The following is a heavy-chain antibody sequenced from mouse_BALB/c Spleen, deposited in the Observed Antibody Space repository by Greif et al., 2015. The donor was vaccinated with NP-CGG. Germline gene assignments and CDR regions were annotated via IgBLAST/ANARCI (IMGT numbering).Heavy chain of an antibody. D-gene: IGHD2-3*01. J-gene: IGHJ2*01. CDR3: ARRYDGNYLDY. V-gene: IGHV5-17*02. Sequence: EVMLVESGGGLVQPGGSRKLSCAASGFTFSSFGMHWVRQAPEKGLEWVAYIGSGSSTIYYADTVKGRFTISRDNPKNPLFLQMNSLRSEDTAMYYCARRYDGNYLDYWGQGTTLTVSS. CDR1: GFTFSSFG. CDR2: IGSGSSTI.